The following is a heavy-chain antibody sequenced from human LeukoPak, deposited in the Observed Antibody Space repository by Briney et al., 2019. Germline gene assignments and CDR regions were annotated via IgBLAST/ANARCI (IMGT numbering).Heavy chain of an antibody. Sequence: GGSLRVSCAASGFTFSSYAMHWVRQAPGKGLEWVAVISYDGSNKYYADSVKGRFTISRDNSKNTLYLQMNSLRAEDTAVYYCARDSYGSPDYWGQGTLVTVSS. CDR2: ISYDGSNK. V-gene: IGHV3-30*04. CDR1: GFTFSSYA. CDR3: ARDSYGSPDY. D-gene: IGHD2-15*01. J-gene: IGHJ4*02.